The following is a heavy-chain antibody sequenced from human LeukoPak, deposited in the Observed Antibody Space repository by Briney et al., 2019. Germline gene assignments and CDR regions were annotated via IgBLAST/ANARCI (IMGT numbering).Heavy chain of an antibody. D-gene: IGHD2-2*01. CDR2: IHPSGGNT. V-gene: IGHV1-46*01. Sequence: ASVKVSCKASGYTFTSNYMHWVRQAPGQGLEWIGIIHPSGGNTNYAQKFQGRVAMTRDTSTSTVYMELSSLRSEDTAIYYCARDCSSTRCQGPVFDNWGQGTLVTVSS. CDR1: GYTFTSNY. J-gene: IGHJ4*02. CDR3: ARDCSSTRCQGPVFDN.